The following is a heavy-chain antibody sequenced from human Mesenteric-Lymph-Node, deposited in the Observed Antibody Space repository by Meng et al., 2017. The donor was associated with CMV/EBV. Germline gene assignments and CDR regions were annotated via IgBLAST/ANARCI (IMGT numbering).Heavy chain of an antibody. V-gene: IGHV3-7*03. Sequence: GESLKISCAASGFTFSSYWMSWVRQAPGKGLEWVANIKQDGSEKYYVDSVKGRFTISRDNAKNSLYLQMNSLRAEDTALYYCARGGGYCSSTSCYPFDLWGRGTLVTVSS. CDR1: GFTFSSYW. CDR3: ARGGGYCSSTSCYPFDL. CDR2: IKQDGSEK. D-gene: IGHD2-2*01. J-gene: IGHJ2*01.